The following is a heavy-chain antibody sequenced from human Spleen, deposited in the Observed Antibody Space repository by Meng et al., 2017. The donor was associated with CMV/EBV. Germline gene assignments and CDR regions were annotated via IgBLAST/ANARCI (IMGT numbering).Heavy chain of an antibody. CDR2: ISAYNGHT. J-gene: IGHJ4*02. D-gene: IGHD3-22*01. Sequence: SGSTFITSGVRGARQAPGRGLEWMGWISAYNGHTKYAQKFQGRVTLTTDTSTSTAYMELTSLTSEDTATYYCARADDSSNWGGKGDYWGQGTLVTVSS. CDR3: ARADDSSNWGGKGDY. V-gene: IGHV1-18*01. CDR1: GSTFITSG.